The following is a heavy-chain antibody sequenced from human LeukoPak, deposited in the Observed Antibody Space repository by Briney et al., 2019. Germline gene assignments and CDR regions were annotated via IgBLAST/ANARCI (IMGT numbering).Heavy chain of an antibody. CDR2: IYHSGST. CDR3: ARDIPPSSSGPDDY. Sequence: PSETLSLTCTVSGYSISSNYYWGWVRQPPGKGLEWIGSIYHSGSTYYNPSLKSRVTISVDTSKNQFSLKLSSVTAADTAVYYCARDIPPSSSGPDDYWGQGTLVTVSS. CDR1: GYSISSNYY. D-gene: IGHD6-6*01. V-gene: IGHV4-38-2*02. J-gene: IGHJ4*02.